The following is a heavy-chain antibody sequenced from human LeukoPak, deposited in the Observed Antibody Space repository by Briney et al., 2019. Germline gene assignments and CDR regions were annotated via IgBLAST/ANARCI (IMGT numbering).Heavy chain of an antibody. D-gene: IGHD3-16*01. CDR1: GGSISSGGYY. CDR2: IYYSGST. V-gene: IGHV4-31*03. CDR3: AREAPDITFFDY. J-gene: IGHJ4*02. Sequence: KSSETLSLTCTVSGGSISSGGYYWSRIRQHPGKGLEWIGYIYYSGSTYYNPSLKSRVTISVDTSKNQFSLKLSSVTAADTAVYYCAREAPDITFFDYWGQGTLVTVSS.